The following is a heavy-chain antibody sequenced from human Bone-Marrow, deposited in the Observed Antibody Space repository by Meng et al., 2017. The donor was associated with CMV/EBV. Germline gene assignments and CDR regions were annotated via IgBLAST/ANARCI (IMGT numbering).Heavy chain of an antibody. J-gene: IGHJ1*01. CDR1: GFTFSDYY. V-gene: IGHV3-11*04. CDR2: ISSSGSTI. Sequence: GESLKISCAASGFTFSDYYMSWIRQAPGKGLEWVSYISSSGSTIYYADSVKGRFTISRDNAKNSLYLQMNSLRAEDTAVYYCARALGVVGAIRSFQHWGQGTLVTASS. CDR3: ARALGVVGAIRSFQH. D-gene: IGHD1-26*01.